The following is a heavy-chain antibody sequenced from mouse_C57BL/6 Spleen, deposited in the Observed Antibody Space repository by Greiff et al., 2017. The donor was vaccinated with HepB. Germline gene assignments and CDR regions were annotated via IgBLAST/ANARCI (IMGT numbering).Heavy chain of an antibody. J-gene: IGHJ4*01. D-gene: IGHD1-1*01. CDR3: ARYGSSPLDY. CDR2: IYPGDGDT. Sequence: VKLQQSGPELVKPGASVKISCKASGYAFSSSWMNWVKQRPGKGLEWIGRIYPGDGDTNYNGKFKGKATLTADKSSSTAYMQLSSLTSEDSAVYFCARYGSSPLDYWGQGTSVTVSS. CDR1: GYAFSSSW. V-gene: IGHV1-82*01.